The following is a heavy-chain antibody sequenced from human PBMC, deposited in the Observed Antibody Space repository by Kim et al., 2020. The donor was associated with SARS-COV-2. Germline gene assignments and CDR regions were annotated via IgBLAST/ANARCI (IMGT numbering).Heavy chain of an antibody. D-gene: IGHD2-15*01. V-gene: IGHV4-59*01. J-gene: IGHJ4*02. CDR2: T. Sequence: TNYNPPLKRRVNITIDTSRNQFSLRLTPVTSADTAVYYCARDRNGGSSSDYWGQGTLVSVSS. CDR3: ARDRNGGSSSDY.